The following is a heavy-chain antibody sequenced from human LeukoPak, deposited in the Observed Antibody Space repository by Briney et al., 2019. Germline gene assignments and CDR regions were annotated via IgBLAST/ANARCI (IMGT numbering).Heavy chain of an antibody. J-gene: IGHJ4*02. D-gene: IGHD5-18*01. CDR2: IYYSGST. CDR3: ARSLGYSYGYGEDY. V-gene: IGHV4-59*07. CDR1: GGFISSHY. Sequence: SDTLSLTCTVAGGFISSHYWSWIRQPPREGLEWMGYIYYSGSTNYIPSLKSRVTISVDTSKNQFSLKLSSVNAADTAVYYCARSLGYSYGYGEDYWGQGTLVTVSS.